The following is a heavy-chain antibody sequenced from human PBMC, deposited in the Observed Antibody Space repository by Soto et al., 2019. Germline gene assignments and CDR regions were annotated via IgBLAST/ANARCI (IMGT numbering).Heavy chain of an antibody. J-gene: IGHJ4*02. CDR3: ARHKISGLFDY. CDR1: GGSFSGYY. Sequence: QVQLQQWGAGLLKPSETLSLTCAVYGGSFSGYYWTWIRQPPGTGLEWIGEINHSGSTNYNPSLKSRVTISVDTSKNPSSLKLTSVTAADTAVYYCARHKISGLFDYWGQGTLVTVSS. V-gene: IGHV4-34*01. CDR2: INHSGST.